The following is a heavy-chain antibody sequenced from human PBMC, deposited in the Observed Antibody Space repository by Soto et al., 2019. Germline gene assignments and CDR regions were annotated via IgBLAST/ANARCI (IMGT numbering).Heavy chain of an antibody. J-gene: IGHJ4*02. CDR2: ISSNGGST. D-gene: IGHD3-9*01. V-gene: IGHV3-64D*08. Sequence: GGSLRLSCAASGFTFSSYSMNWVRQAPGKGLEWVSAISSNGGSTYYADSVKGRFTISRDNSKNTLYLQMSSLRAEDTAVYYCVKEGVRYFDWLLYPGSPYFDYWGQGTLVTVSS. CDR1: GFTFSSYS. CDR3: VKEGVRYFDWLLYPGSPYFDY.